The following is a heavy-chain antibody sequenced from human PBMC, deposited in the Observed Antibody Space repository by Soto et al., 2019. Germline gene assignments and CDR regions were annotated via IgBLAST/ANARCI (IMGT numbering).Heavy chain of an antibody. CDR3: GRMGGYCSGGSCSYCWYFDL. J-gene: IGHJ2*01. Sequence: QVTLKESGPVLVKPTETLTLTCTVSGFSLSNARMGVSWIRQPPGKTLEWLAHIFSNDEKSYSTSLKSRLTISKDTSKGKVVLTMTNMDPVDTATYYCGRMGGYCSGGSCSYCWYFDLWGRGTLVTVSS. CDR2: IFSNDEK. D-gene: IGHD2-15*01. CDR1: GFSLSNARMG. V-gene: IGHV2-26*01.